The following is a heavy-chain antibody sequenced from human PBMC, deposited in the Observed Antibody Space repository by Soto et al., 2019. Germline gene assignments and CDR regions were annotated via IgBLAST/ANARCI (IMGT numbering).Heavy chain of an antibody. CDR3: ARLEERGVSYYFDY. J-gene: IGHJ4*02. Sequence: EVQLVETGGGLIQPGGSLKLSCAASGFTVKNNYMTWVRQAPGKGLEWVSVLYSGGSTYYADSVKGRFTISRDKSNNTLYLQMDSLRAEDTAVYFCARLEERGVSYYFDYWGQGTLVTVSS. CDR1: GFTVKNNY. V-gene: IGHV3-53*02. CDR2: LYSGGST. D-gene: IGHD3-10*01.